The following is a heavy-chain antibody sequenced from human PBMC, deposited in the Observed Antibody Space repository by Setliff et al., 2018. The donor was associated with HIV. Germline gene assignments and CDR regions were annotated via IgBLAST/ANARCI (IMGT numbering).Heavy chain of an antibody. CDR2: IIPNSGVT. Sequence: ASVKVSCKASGYTFTDYYIHWVRQAPGQGLEWMGRIIPNSGVTNYAQKFQGRVTMTRDTSINTVYMDLSRLRSDDTALYYCARGYCTNAVCSDAFDIWGQGTMVTVSS. CDR1: GYTFTDYY. J-gene: IGHJ3*02. D-gene: IGHD2-8*01. CDR3: ARGYCTNAVCSDAFDI. V-gene: IGHV1-2*06.